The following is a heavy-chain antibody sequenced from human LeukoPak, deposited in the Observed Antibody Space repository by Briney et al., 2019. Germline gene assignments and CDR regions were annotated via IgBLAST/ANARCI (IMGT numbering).Heavy chain of an antibody. CDR1: GFTVSSNS. J-gene: IGHJ4*02. Sequence: GGSLRLSCTVSGFTVSSNSMSWVRQAPGKGLEWVSFICSAGSIYYSDSVKGRFTISIDDSKNTLYLQMNSLRAEDTAVYYCARRAGAYTHPYDYWGQGTLVTVSS. V-gene: IGHV3-53*01. CDR2: ICSAGSI. CDR3: ARRAGAYTHPYDY. D-gene: IGHD3-16*01.